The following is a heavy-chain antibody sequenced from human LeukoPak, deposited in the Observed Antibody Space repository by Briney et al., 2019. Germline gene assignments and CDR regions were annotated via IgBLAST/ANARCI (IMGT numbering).Heavy chain of an antibody. CDR2: ITSSSSYI. CDR3: ARVSYGGNSGDY. J-gene: IGHJ4*02. Sequence: GGSLRLSCAASGFTFSTYNMNWVRQAPGKGLEWVSSITSSSSYIYYADSVKGRFTISRDNAKNSLYLQMNSLRAEDTAVYYCARVSYGGNSGDYWGQGTLVTVSS. V-gene: IGHV3-21*01. D-gene: IGHD4-23*01. CDR1: GFTFSTYN.